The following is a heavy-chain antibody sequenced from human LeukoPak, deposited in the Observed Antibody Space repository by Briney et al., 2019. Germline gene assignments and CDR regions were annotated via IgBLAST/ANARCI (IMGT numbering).Heavy chain of an antibody. Sequence: ASVKVSCKASGYTFTSYGISWVRQAPGQGLEWTGWISAYNGNTNYAQKLQGRVTMTTDTSTSTAYMELRSLRSDDTAVYYCARDPRTTIDYYYYGMDVWGQGTTVTVSS. CDR1: GYTFTSYG. J-gene: IGHJ6*02. CDR2: ISAYNGNT. D-gene: IGHD4-11*01. CDR3: ARDPRTTIDYYYYGMDV. V-gene: IGHV1-18*01.